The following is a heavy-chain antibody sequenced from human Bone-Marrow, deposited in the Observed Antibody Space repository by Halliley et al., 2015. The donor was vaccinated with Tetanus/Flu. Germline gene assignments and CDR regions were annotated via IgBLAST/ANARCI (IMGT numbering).Heavy chain of an antibody. D-gene: IGHD3-10*01. J-gene: IGHJ6*01. Sequence: EWVSTIGNAADAYYAGSVRGRFTISRENAKNSLHLEMNSLGAEDTAVYYCARDRGGGYYGMDVWGQGTTVIVSS. CDR2: IGNAADA. CDR3: ARDRGGGYYGMDV. V-gene: IGHV3-13*01.